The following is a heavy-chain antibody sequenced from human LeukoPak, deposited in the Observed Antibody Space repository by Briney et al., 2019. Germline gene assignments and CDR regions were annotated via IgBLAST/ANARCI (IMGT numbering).Heavy chain of an antibody. J-gene: IGHJ4*02. Sequence: GGSLRLSCAASGFKFSSFSMGWVRQAPGKGLEWLSYITSTSSATYYADSLQGRFTISRDNAKNSLYLQINSLRADDTAVYYCARAIASYGDSAYWGQGALVTVSS. CDR2: ITSTSSAT. CDR1: GFKFSSFS. CDR3: ARAIASYGDSAY. D-gene: IGHD5-18*01. V-gene: IGHV3-48*04.